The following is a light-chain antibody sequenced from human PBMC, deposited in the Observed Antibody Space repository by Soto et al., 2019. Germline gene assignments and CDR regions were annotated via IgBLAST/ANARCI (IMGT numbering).Light chain of an antibody. CDR1: QSVTTK. CDR2: GAS. Sequence: EIVMTQSPATLSVSPGASATLSCRASQSVTTKLAWYQQKSGQAPRLLIYGASTRATGIPARFSGSGSGTEFTLTISSLQSEDFALYYWQQYDNWPLTFGQGTKVDVK. J-gene: IGKJ1*01. CDR3: QQYDNWPLT. V-gene: IGKV3-15*01.